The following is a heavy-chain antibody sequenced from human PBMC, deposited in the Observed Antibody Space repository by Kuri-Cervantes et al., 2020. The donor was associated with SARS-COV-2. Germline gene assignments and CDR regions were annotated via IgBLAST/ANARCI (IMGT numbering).Heavy chain of an antibody. J-gene: IGHJ5*02. V-gene: IGHV4-38-2*02. Sequence: ESLKISCTVSGHSVRSGYYWGWVRQLPGKGLEWIGSIYHTGHTYYNPSFESRLTISLDTSKNQFFLNLTSVTAGDTAVYYCAHLITVFGVVDPPGDYWFDPWGQGTLVTVSS. D-gene: IGHD3-3*01. CDR3: AHLITVFGVVDPPGDYWFDP. CDR2: IYHTGHT. CDR1: GHSVRSGYY.